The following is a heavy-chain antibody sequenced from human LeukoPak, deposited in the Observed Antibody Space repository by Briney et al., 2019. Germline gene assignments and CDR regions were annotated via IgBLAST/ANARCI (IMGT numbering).Heavy chain of an antibody. J-gene: IGHJ4*02. CDR2: ISYDGSNK. V-gene: IGHV3-30*18. D-gene: IGHD5-12*01. CDR3: AKDLRGYSGYGPFDY. CDR1: GFTFSSYG. Sequence: PGGSLRLSCAASGFTFSSYGMHWVRQAPGKGLEWVAVISYDGSNKYYADSVKGRFTISRDNSKNTLYLQMNSLRAEDTAVYYCAKDLRGYSGYGPFDYWGQGTLVTVSS.